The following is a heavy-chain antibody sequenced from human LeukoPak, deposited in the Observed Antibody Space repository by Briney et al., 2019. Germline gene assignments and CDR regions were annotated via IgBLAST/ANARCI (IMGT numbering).Heavy chain of an antibody. CDR3: VRDYHYYIDV. Sequence: GGSLRLSCVAAGFTFSSYLMQWVRQTPGKGLVSVSYIYNDGSSTSYADSVKGRFTISRDNAKNTLYLQMNSLRAEDTAIYYCVRDYHYYIDVWGKGTTVIVSS. V-gene: IGHV3-74*01. CDR1: GFTFSSYL. J-gene: IGHJ6*03. CDR2: IYNDGSST.